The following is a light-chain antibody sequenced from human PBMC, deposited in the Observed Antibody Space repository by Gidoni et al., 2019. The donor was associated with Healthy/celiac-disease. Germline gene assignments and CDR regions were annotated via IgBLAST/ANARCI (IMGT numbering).Light chain of an antibody. CDR1: SSDVGGYNY. V-gene: IGLV2-14*03. CDR2: DVS. J-gene: IGLJ1*01. CDR3: SSYTSSSTLYV. Sequence: QSARTQPASVSGSPGQSITISCTGTSSDVGGYNYGSWYQQHPGKAPKLMIYDVSNRPSGVSNRFSGSKSGNTASLPISGLQAEDEADYYCSSYTSSSTLYVFGTGTKVTVL.